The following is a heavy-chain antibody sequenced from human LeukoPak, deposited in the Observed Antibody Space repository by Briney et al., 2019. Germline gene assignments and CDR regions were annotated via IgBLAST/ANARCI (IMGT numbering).Heavy chain of an antibody. CDR3: ARGYSGSYGRFDY. CDR2: IYYSGST. V-gene: IGHV4-4*02. D-gene: IGHD1-26*01. CDR1: GGSISSSNW. J-gene: IGHJ4*02. Sequence: SETLSLTCAVSGGSISSSNWWSWVRQPLGKGLEWIGYIYYSGSTSYNPSLKSRVTISVDTSKNQFSLKLSSVTAADTAVYYCARGYSGSYGRFDYWGQGTLVTVSS.